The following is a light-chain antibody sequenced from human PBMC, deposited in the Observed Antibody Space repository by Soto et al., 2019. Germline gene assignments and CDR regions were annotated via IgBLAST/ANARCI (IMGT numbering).Light chain of an antibody. Sequence: EIVMTQSPATLSVSPGERATLSSRASQSVSSNLAWYQQKPGQAPTLLIYGASARATGIPARFSGSGAGTEFTLTISSLQSEDFAVYYFQHYNSWPFTFGQGTKLDI. V-gene: IGKV3-15*01. CDR3: QHYNSWPFT. J-gene: IGKJ2*01. CDR2: GAS. CDR1: QSVSSN.